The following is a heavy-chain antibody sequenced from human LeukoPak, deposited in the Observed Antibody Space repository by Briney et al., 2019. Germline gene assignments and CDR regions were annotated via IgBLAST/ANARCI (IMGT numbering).Heavy chain of an antibody. V-gene: IGHV4-31*03. CDR3: AKERDGRTL. CDR2: IYYSGST. J-gene: IGHJ4*02. CDR1: GGSITSGGDY. Sequence: SQTLSLTCTVSGGSITSGGDYWSWIRQHPGKGLEWIGYIYYSGSTYYNPPLKSRVTISGDTSKNQFSLKLSSVTAADTAVYYCAKERDGRTLWGQGTLVTVSS.